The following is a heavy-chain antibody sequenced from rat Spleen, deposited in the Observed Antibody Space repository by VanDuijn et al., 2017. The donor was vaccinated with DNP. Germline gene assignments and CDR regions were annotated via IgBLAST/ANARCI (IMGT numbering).Heavy chain of an antibody. CDR2: LTNTGGST. J-gene: IGHJ2*01. CDR3: GRGGLWFDY. V-gene: IGHV5-31*01. D-gene: IGHD3-2*01. CDR1: GFTFNNYW. Sequence: EVQLVESGGGLVQPGRSLKLSCAASGFTFNNYWMTWIRQAPGKGLEWVASLTNTGGSTYYPDSVKGRFTISRDYAQSTLYRQMDSLRSEDTATYDCGRGGLWFDYWGQGVMVTVAS.